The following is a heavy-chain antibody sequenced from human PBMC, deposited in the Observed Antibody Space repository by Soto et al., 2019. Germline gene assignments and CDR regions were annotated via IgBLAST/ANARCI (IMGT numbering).Heavy chain of an antibody. CDR2: ISVAVGDT. J-gene: IGHJ4*02. CDR1: GYKFTNYG. CDR3: ARDVAASAFDY. V-gene: IGHV1-3*01. Sequence: VQLLQSGAEVRKPGASVKVSCKASGYKFTNYGMHWVRQAPGQNFEWMGWISVAVGDTRYSQKFDGRVTIARNTSASTVYMELRGLTSEETAIYYCARDVAASAFDYWCQGTLVTVSS. D-gene: IGHD2-21*02.